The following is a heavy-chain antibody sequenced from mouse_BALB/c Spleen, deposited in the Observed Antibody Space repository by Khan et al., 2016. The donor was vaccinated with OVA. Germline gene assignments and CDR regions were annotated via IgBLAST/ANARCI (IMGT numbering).Heavy chain of an antibody. J-gene: IGHJ3*01. CDR3: ARGGYGSFAF. D-gene: IGHD2-14*01. Sequence: EVELVESGGGLVKPGGSLKLSCAASGFTFSDYYMYWVRQTPEKRLEWVATISDGGSYTSYPASVKGRFTISRDNAKNNLYLQMSSLKSEDTAMYYCARGGYGSFAFWGQGTLVTVSA. CDR2: ISDGGSYT. CDR1: GFTFSDYY. V-gene: IGHV5-4*02.